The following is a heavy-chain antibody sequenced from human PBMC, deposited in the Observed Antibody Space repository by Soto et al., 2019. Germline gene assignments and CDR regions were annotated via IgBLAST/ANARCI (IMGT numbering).Heavy chain of an antibody. D-gene: IGHD3-10*01. Sequence: PGGSLRLSCAASGFPFSKYGMHWVRQAPGKGLEWVAIIWYDGSKKYYGDSVKGRFTTSRDNSKDTLFLQMNSLRADDTAMYYCARLGGSGGDSIEHWGQGTLVTVSS. J-gene: IGHJ4*02. CDR2: IWYDGSKK. CDR1: GFPFSKYG. CDR3: ARLGGSGGDSIEH. V-gene: IGHV3-33*01.